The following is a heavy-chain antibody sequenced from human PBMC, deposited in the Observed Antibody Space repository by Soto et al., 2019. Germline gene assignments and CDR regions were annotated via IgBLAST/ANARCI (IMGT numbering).Heavy chain of an antibody. CDR1: GFTFSSYA. CDR3: AKDGGRWGTPGY. CDR2: MSGSGITT. J-gene: IGHJ4*02. V-gene: IGHV3-23*01. Sequence: EVQLLESGGGLVQPGESLRISCVASGFTFSSYAMSWVRQAPGKGLEWVSTMSGSGITTNYADSVKGRFTISRDNSKNTLYLQMNSLRIEDTALYYCAKDGGRWGTPGYWGLGTLVTGSS. D-gene: IGHD2-15*01.